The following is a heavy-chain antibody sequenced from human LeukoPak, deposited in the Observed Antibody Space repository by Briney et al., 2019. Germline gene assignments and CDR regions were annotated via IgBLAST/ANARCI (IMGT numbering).Heavy chain of an antibody. J-gene: IGHJ6*03. CDR1: GGSFSGYY. D-gene: IGHD1-26*01. CDR3: AREVVGATHYYYYMDV. CDR2: INHSGST. Sequence: SETLSLTCAVYGGSFSGYYWSWIRQPPGKGLEWIGEINHSGSTNYNPSLKSRVTISVDTSKNQFSLKLSSVTAADTAVYYCAREVVGATHYYYYMDVWGKGTTVTVSS. V-gene: IGHV4-34*01.